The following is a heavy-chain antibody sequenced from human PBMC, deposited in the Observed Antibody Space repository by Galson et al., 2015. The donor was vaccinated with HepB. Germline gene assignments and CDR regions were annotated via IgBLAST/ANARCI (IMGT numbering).Heavy chain of an antibody. CDR3: WACGDDGIVGY. CDR1: GYTVSGSY. J-gene: IGHJ4*02. D-gene: IGHD2-21*01. CDR2: IYSDDSR. Sequence: SLRLSCAVSGYTVSGSYMNWVRQAPGKGLEWVSHIYSDDSRHYADSVRGSFTTSRNNSKNARYLQMDNMRAGDTAVYYCWACGDDGIVGYWGQGTLVTVSS. V-gene: IGHV3-66*01.